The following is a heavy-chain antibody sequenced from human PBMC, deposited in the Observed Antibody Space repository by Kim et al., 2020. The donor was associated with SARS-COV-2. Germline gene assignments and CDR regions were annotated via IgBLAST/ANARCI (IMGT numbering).Heavy chain of an antibody. J-gene: IGHJ4*02. V-gene: IGHV3-33*06. CDR1: GFTFSSYG. Sequence: GSLRLSCAASGFTFSSYGMHWVRQAPGKGLEWVAVIWYDGSNKYYADSVKGRFTISRDNSKNTLYLQMNSLRAEDTAVYYCAKDRQSSGSRALYFFDYWGQGTLVTVSS. D-gene: IGHD1-26*01. CDR2: IWYDGSNK. CDR3: AKDRQSSGSRALYFFDY.